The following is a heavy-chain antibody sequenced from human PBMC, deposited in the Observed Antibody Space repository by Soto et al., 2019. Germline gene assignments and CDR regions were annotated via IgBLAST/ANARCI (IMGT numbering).Heavy chain of an antibody. D-gene: IGHD1-26*01. J-gene: IGHJ4*02. CDR2: VNSYDGTT. Sequence: QVQLVQSAPELQRPGDSVKVSCKTSGYTFTSYPYSWVRQAPGQGLEWMGWVNSYDGTTKVAQQFRDRITLTADKAAATGFMELRRLTSDDTDVYYCAIEYYATTTWIDYWGQGTLVAVSS. CDR1: GYTFTSYP. CDR3: AIEYYATTTWIDY. V-gene: IGHV1-18*04.